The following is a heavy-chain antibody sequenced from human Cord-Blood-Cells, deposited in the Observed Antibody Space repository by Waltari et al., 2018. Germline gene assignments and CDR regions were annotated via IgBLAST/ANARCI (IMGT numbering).Heavy chain of an antibody. Sequence: QVQLVQSGAEVKKPGSSVKVSCKASGGTFSSYTISWVRQAPGQGLEWMGRIIPILGIANYAQKFQGRVTITADKSTSTAYMELSSLRSEDTAVYYCARCLEYSGYDPHYYYYGMDVWGQGP. J-gene: IGHJ6*02. V-gene: IGHV1-69*02. CDR1: GGTFSSYT. CDR2: IIPILGIA. CDR3: ARCLEYSGYDPHYYYYGMDV. D-gene: IGHD5-12*01.